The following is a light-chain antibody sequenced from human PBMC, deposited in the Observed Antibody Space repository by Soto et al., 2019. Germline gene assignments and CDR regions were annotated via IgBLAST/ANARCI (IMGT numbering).Light chain of an antibody. CDR2: DAS. J-gene: IGKJ4*01. CDR1: QSVSSY. V-gene: IGKV3-11*01. Sequence: EIVLTQSPATLSLSPGERATLSCRASQSVSSYLAWYQQKPGQAPRLLIYDASNRATGIPARFSGSGSGTDFTHTISSLEPEDFAVYYCQQRSSWPLTFGGGTKV. CDR3: QQRSSWPLT.